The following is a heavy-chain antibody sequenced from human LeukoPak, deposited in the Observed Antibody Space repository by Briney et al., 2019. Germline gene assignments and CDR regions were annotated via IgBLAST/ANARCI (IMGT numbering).Heavy chain of an antibody. CDR1: VGSIRRYY. CDR2: IYYSGST. Sequence: SDPLSLTCTVSVGSIRRYYWSWIRQPPGKGLEWIGYIYYSGSTNYNPSLKRRVSISVHTSKNQFSLKLSSVTAADTAVYYCARTGSTVTMLYPFDHWGEGTLVTVSS. D-gene: IGHD4-11*01. J-gene: IGHJ4*02. CDR3: ARTGSTVTMLYPFDH. V-gene: IGHV4-59*07.